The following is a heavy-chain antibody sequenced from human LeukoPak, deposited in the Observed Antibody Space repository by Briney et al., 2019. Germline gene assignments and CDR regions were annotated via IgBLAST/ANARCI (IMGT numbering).Heavy chain of an antibody. CDR1: GFTFSSYW. J-gene: IGHJ3*02. D-gene: IGHD3-22*01. CDR2: INSDGSST. V-gene: IGHV3-74*01. Sequence: GGSLRLSCAASGFTFSSYWMHWVRQAPGKGLVWVSRINSDGSSTSYADSVKGRFTISRDNAKNTLYLQMNSLRAEDTAVYYCDVYYYDSSGYYPPRAFDIWGQGTMVTVSS. CDR3: DVYYYDSSGYYPPRAFDI.